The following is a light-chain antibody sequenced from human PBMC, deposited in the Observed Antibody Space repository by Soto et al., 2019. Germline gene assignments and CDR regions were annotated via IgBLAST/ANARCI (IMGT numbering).Light chain of an antibody. Sequence: DIQMTQSPSFLSASVGDRVTITCRSSQRISGYLNWYQHKPGRAPNLLIHAASNLQIGVPSRFSGSGSGTDFTLTVSSLQPEDFATYYCQQSYSFPLTFGQGTKVDLK. CDR1: QRISGY. CDR2: AAS. V-gene: IGKV1-39*01. J-gene: IGKJ1*01. CDR3: QQSYSFPLT.